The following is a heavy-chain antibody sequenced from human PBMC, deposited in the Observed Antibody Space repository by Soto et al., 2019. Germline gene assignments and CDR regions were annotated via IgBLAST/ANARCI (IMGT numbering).Heavy chain of an antibody. Sequence: NPSETLSLTCTVSGGSISSSSYYWGWIRQPPGKGLEWIGSIYYSGSTYYNPSLKSRVTISVDTSKNQFSLKLSSVTAADTAVYYCARRYYDLEDWFDPWGQGTLVTVSS. CDR1: GGSISSSSYY. CDR2: IYYSGST. J-gene: IGHJ5*02. V-gene: IGHV4-39*01. D-gene: IGHD3-3*01. CDR3: ARRYYDLEDWFDP.